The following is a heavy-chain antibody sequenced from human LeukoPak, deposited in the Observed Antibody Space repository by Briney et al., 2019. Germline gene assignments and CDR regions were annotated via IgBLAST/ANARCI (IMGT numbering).Heavy chain of an antibody. CDR1: GYTFTTYG. V-gene: IGHV1-18*01. CDR3: ARGGDGDILTGLVFDY. D-gene: IGHD3-9*01. J-gene: IGHJ4*02. CDR2: ISAYNGNT. Sequence: GASVKVSCKASGYTFTTYGITWVRQAPGQGLEWMGWISAYNGNTNYAQKLQGRVTMTTDTSTSTAYKELRSLRSDDTAVYYCARGGDGDILTGLVFDYWGQGTLVTVSS.